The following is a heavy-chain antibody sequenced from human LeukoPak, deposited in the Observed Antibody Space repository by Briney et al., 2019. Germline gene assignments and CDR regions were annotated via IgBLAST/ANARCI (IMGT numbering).Heavy chain of an antibody. J-gene: IGHJ4*02. Sequence: SETLSLTCTVSGGSISSYYWSWIQQPPGKGLEWIGYIYYSGSTNYNPSLKSRVTISVDTSKNQFSLKLSSVTAADTAVYYCARAEGSGWPFDYWGQGTLVTVSS. CDR1: GGSISSYY. V-gene: IGHV4-59*01. CDR2: IYYSGST. CDR3: ARAEGSGWPFDY. D-gene: IGHD6-19*01.